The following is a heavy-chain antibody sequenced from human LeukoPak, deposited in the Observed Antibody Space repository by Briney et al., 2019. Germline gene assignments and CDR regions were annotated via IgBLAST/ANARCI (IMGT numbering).Heavy chain of an antibody. CDR2: IIPIFGTA. CDR1: GGTFSSYA. CDR3: AKDLGQQLVHYYYYGMDV. D-gene: IGHD6-13*01. Sequence: EASVKVSCKASGGTFSSYAISWVRQAPGQGLEWMGGIIPIFGTANYAQKFQGRVTITADESTSTAYMELSSLRAEDAAVYYCAKDLGQQLVHYYYYGMDVWGKGTTVTVSS. J-gene: IGHJ6*04. V-gene: IGHV1-69*13.